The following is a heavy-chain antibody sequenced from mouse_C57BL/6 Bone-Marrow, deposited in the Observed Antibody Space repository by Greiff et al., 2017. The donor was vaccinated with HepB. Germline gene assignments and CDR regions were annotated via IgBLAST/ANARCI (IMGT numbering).Heavy chain of an antibody. D-gene: IGHD2-5*01. Sequence: EVMLVESGGGLVQPGGSLSLSCAASGFTFTDYYMSWVRQPPGKALEWLGFIRNKANGYTTEYSASVKGRFTISRDKSQSILYLQMNALIAEDSATYYCARSAYSNYPAWFAYWGQGTLVTVSA. CDR1: GFTFTDYY. CDR2: IRNKANGYTT. CDR3: ARSAYSNYPAWFAY. J-gene: IGHJ3*01. V-gene: IGHV7-3*01.